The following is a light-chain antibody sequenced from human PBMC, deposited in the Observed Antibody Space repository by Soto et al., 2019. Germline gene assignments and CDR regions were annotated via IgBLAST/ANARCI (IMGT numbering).Light chain of an antibody. Sequence: EILLTKSPATWSPSPGETATLACRASQTVSSKLAWYQHKPGQAPRLLIYDTSSRATGIPARFSGSGSGTDFTLTISSLEPEDFAVYYCHQRKSWPRTFGQGTKVDIK. CDR1: QTVSSK. V-gene: IGKV3-11*01. CDR3: HQRKSWPRT. CDR2: DTS. J-gene: IGKJ1*01.